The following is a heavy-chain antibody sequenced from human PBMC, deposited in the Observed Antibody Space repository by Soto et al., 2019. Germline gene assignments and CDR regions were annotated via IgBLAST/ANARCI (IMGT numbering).Heavy chain of an antibody. D-gene: IGHD3-3*01. CDR3: ARELLRFLRGAFDI. CDR2: IKQDGSEK. Sequence: QPGGSLRLSCAASGFTFSSYWMSWVRQAPGKGLEWVANIKQDGSEKYYVDSVKGRFTISRDNAKNSLYLQMNSLRAEDTAVYYCARELLRFLRGAFDIWGQGTMVTVSS. J-gene: IGHJ3*02. CDR1: GFTFSSYW. V-gene: IGHV3-7*03.